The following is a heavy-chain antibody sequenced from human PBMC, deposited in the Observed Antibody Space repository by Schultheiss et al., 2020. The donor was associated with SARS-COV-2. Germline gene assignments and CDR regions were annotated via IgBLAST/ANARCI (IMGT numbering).Heavy chain of an antibody. V-gene: IGHV5-51*01. Sequence: KVSCKGSGYSFTSYWIGCVRQMPGKGLEWMGIIYPGDSDTRYSPSFQGQVTISADKSISTAYLQWSSLKASDTAMYYCARGGLYCSGGSCSDYWGQGTLVTVSS. J-gene: IGHJ4*02. CDR1: GYSFTSYW. CDR3: ARGGLYCSGGSCSDY. D-gene: IGHD2-15*01. CDR2: IYPGDSDT.